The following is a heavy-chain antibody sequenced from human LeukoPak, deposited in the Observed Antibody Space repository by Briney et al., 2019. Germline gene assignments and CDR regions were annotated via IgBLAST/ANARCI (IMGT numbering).Heavy chain of an antibody. V-gene: IGHV3-23*01. D-gene: IGHD2-15*01. CDR1: GFIFSSYG. Sequence: GWTLRLSCAASGFIFSSYGMSWVRQAPGKGLEGVSAISGSGGSTYYTDSVKGRFTISRDNSKNTLYLQMNSLRAEDTAVYYCARNQYCSGGSCYYYFDYWGQGTLVTVSS. CDR2: ISGSGGST. CDR3: ARNQYCSGGSCYYYFDY. J-gene: IGHJ4*02.